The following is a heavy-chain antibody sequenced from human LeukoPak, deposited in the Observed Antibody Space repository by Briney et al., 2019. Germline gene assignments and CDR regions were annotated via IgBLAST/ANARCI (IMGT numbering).Heavy chain of an antibody. Sequence: GGSLRLSCAASRFGFTTRWVNWVRQVPGKGLEWVALIKEDGSEELYVDSVKGRFTISRDDAKKSLYLQMNNLRVEDTALYYCASGSGWTFENWGQGTQVTVSS. CDR3: ASGSGWTFEN. CDR2: IKEDGSEE. J-gene: IGHJ4*02. CDR1: RFGFTTRW. V-gene: IGHV3-7*01. D-gene: IGHD6-19*01.